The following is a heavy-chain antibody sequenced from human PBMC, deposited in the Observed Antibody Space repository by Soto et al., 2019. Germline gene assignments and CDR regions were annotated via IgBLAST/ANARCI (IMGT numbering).Heavy chain of an antibody. D-gene: IGHD4-17*01. Sequence: GSLRLSCVASGFSFSDYDMTWVRQAPGEGLEWVSLISGSGADRRYAGSVQGRFIISRDASKNTLYLQMNNLRAEDTAVYYCVRQAKLTTVTANVGYYYGMDVWGPGTTVTAP. J-gene: IGHJ6*02. V-gene: IGHV3-23*01. CDR3: VRQAKLTTVTANVGYYYGMDV. CDR1: GFSFSDYD. CDR2: ISGSGADR.